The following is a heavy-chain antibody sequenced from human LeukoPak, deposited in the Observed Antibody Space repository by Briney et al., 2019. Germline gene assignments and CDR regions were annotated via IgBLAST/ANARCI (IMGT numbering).Heavy chain of an antibody. CDR2: IYTSGST. D-gene: IGHD3-10*01. CDR1: GGSISSYY. V-gene: IGHV4-4*07. CDR3: ARGTYSYGSGSYPFDY. J-gene: IGHJ4*02. Sequence: SETLSLTCTVSGGSISSYYWNWIRQPAGKGLEWIGRIYTSGSTNYNPSLKSRVTMSVDTSKNQFSLKLSSVTAADTAVYYCARGTYSYGSGSYPFDYWGRGTLVTVSS.